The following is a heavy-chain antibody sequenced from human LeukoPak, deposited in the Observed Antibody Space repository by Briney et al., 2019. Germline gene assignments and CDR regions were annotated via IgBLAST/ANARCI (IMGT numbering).Heavy chain of an antibody. V-gene: IGHV4-4*02. CDR3: ANKRNTAPYYFDY. Sequence: SETLSLTCAVSGGSLSSNDWWSWVRQPPGKGLEWIGEIYHSGSANYNPSLKSRVTISVDKSKNQFSLKLSSVTAADTAVYYCANKRNTAPYYFDYWGQGTLVTVSS. D-gene: IGHD5-18*01. CDR1: GGSLSSNDW. J-gene: IGHJ4*02. CDR2: IYHSGSA.